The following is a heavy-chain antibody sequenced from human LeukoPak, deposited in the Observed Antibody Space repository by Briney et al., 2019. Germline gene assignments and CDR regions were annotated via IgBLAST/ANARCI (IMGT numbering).Heavy chain of an antibody. V-gene: IGHV3-23*01. D-gene: IGHD6-13*01. CDR2: ISGSGGST. CDR3: AKDREPIGDRGRSSWYRIGGSFDP. CDR1: GFTFGSYA. J-gene: IGHJ5*02. Sequence: QAGGSLRLSCAASGFTFGSYAMSWVRQAPGKGLEWVSAISGSGGSTYYADPVKGRFTISRDNSKNTLYLQMNSLRAEDTAVYYCAKDREPIGDRGRSSWYRIGGSFDPWGQGTLVTVSS.